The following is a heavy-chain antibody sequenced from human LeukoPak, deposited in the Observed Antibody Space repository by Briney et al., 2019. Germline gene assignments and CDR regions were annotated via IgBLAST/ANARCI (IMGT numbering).Heavy chain of an antibody. V-gene: IGHV3-74*01. D-gene: IGHD5-12*01. CDR2: IDDDGTGT. CDR1: GFPFSGYW. CDR3: ARSASGYDP. Sequence: GGSLRLSCAASGFPFSGYWMHWVRQAPGKGLVWVSRIDDDGTGTTYADSVKGRFTISRDNAKNTLYLQMNSLRVEDTAVYYCARSASGYDPWGQGTLVTVSS. J-gene: IGHJ5*02.